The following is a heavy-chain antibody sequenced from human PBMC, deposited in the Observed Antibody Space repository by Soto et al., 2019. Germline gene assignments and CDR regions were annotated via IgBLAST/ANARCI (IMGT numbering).Heavy chain of an antibody. Sequence: EVQLLESGGGLEQPGGSLRLSCAASGFTFSNYFMIWVRQAPGKGLEWVSGISGSGDRTEYADSVKGRFTISRDNYKKTLYLQMSSLRAEDTAVYYCATVMFSGIDMNFDYWGHGTLVTVSS. V-gene: IGHV3-23*01. CDR3: ATVMFSGIDMNFDY. CDR2: ISGSGDRT. J-gene: IGHJ4*01. D-gene: IGHD3-10*01. CDR1: GFTFSNYF.